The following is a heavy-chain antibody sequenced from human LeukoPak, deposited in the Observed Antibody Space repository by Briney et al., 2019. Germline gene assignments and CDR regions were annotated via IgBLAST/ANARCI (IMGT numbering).Heavy chain of an antibody. CDR3: VKGFVHPTYYFDY. CDR1: GSTFSSYA. V-gene: IGHV3-23*01. J-gene: IGHJ4*02. CDR2: VTGSGDGT. Sequence: GGSLRLSCAASGSTFSSYAMMWVRQAPGKRLEWISSVTGSGDGTYYADSVRGRFTISRDNSDNTLYLQVNSLRAEDTAVYFCVKGFVHPTYYFDYWGQGTLVTVSS. D-gene: IGHD3-10*01.